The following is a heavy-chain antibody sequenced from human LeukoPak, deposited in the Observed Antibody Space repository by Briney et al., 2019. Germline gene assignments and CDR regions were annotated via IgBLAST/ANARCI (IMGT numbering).Heavy chain of an antibody. J-gene: IGHJ2*01. CDR1: GGSISSFY. CDR2: IYYGGST. Sequence: SETLSLTCTVSGGSISSFYWSWIRQPPGKGLEWVGYIYYGGSTNYNPSLKSRVTISVDTSKNQFSLKLNSVTAADTAVYYCARHGPNSNAVVTAILGWYLDLWGPGTLVTVSS. D-gene: IGHD2-21*02. V-gene: IGHV4-59*08. CDR3: ARHGPNSNAVVTAILGWYLDL.